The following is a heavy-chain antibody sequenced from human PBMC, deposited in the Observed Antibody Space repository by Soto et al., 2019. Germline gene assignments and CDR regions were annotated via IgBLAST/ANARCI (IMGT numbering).Heavy chain of an antibody. Sequence: EVQLVESGGGLIQPGGSLRLSCAASGFTVSDNYMNWVRQTPGKGLEWVSLVSSGGTTYYADSVKGRFSISRDNANNMLYLQMSGLRVDDTAVYYCAIQNLVGYQDSSGYHSWRDHFDYWGQGNLVTVSS. D-gene: IGHD3-22*01. V-gene: IGHV3-53*01. CDR1: GFTVSDNY. J-gene: IGHJ4*02. CDR3: AIQNLVGYQDSSGYHSWRDHFDY. CDR2: VSSGGTT.